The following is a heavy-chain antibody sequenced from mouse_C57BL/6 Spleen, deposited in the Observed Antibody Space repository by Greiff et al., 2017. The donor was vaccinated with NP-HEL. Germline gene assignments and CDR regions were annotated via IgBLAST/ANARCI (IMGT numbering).Heavy chain of an antibody. V-gene: IGHV1-64*01. D-gene: IGHD3-2*02. CDR2: IHPNSGST. CDR3: ARETLDSSGPYYFDY. CDR1: GYTFTSYW. J-gene: IGHJ2*01. Sequence: QVQLKQPGAELVKPGASVKLSCKASGYTFTSYWMHWVKQRPGQGLEWIGMIHPNSGSTNYNEKFKSKATLTVDKSSSTAYMQLSSLTSEDSAVYYCARETLDSSGPYYFDYWGQGTTLTVSS.